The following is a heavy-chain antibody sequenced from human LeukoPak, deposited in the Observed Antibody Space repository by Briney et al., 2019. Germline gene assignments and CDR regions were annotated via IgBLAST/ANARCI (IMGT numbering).Heavy chain of an antibody. CDR3: AKDGRDYVWGSYRSP. Sequence: GGSLRLSCAASGFTFSSYAMSWVRPAPGKGLEWVSASSGSGGSTYYADSVKGRFTISRDNSKNTLYLQMNRLRAEDTAVYYCAKDGRDYVWGSYRSPWGQGTLVTVSS. CDR1: GFTFSSYA. CDR2: SSGSGGST. J-gene: IGHJ5*02. D-gene: IGHD3-16*02. V-gene: IGHV3-23*01.